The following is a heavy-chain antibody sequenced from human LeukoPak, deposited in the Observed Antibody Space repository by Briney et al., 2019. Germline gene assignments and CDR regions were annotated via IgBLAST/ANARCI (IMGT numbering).Heavy chain of an antibody. J-gene: IGHJ4*02. D-gene: IGHD3-22*01. V-gene: IGHV3-30-3*01. CDR3: ARDHHDSSGYYPDY. CDR1: GFTFSSYA. Sequence: PGRSLRLSCAASGFTFSSYAMHWVRQAPGKGLEWVAVISYDGSNKYYADSVKGRFTISRDNSKNTLYLQMNSLRAEDTAVYYCARDHHDSSGYYPDYWGQGTLVTVSS. CDR2: ISYDGSNK.